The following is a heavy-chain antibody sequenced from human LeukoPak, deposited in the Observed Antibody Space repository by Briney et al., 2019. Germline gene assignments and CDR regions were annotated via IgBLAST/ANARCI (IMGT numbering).Heavy chain of an antibody. V-gene: IGHV4-59*01. Sequence: SETLSLTCTVSGGSISSYYWSWIRQPPGKGLEWIGYIYYSGSTNYNPSLKSRVTISVDTSKNQFSLKLSSVTAADTAVYYCARVAGHYYYYGMDVWGQGTRSPSP. CDR1: GGSISSYY. D-gene: IGHD6-19*01. J-gene: IGHJ6*02. CDR2: IYYSGST. CDR3: ARVAGHYYYYGMDV.